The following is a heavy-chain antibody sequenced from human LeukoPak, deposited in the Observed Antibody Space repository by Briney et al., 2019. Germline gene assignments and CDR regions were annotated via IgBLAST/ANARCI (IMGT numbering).Heavy chain of an antibody. CDR1: GFPFSSYS. J-gene: IGHJ4*02. V-gene: IGHV3-21*01. CDR3: ARFTWERLNDY. CDR2: ISSSSSYI. Sequence: PGGSLLLSCAASGFPFSSYSVNWVRPAPGKGLGWVSSISSSSSYIYYADSVKGRFTISRDNAKNSLYLQMNSLRAEDTAVYYCARFTWERLNDYWGQGTLVTVSS. D-gene: IGHD1-26*01.